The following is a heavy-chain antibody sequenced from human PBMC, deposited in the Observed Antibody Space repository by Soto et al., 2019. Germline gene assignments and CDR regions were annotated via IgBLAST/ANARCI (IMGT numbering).Heavy chain of an antibody. CDR3: ARGSRGRRRITIFGVVTENRFDP. Sequence: ASVKVSCKASGYTFTSYDINWVRQATGQGLEWMGWMNPNSGNTGYAQKFQGRVTMTRNTSISTAYMELSSLRSEDTAVYYCARGSRGRRRITIFGVVTENRFDPWGQGTLVTVSS. CDR2: MNPNSGNT. V-gene: IGHV1-8*01. CDR1: GYTFTSYD. D-gene: IGHD3-3*01. J-gene: IGHJ5*02.